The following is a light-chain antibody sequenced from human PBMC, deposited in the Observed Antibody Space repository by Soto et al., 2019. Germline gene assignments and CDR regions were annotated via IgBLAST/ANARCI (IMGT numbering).Light chain of an antibody. CDR1: NIGSKS. Sequence: SYELTQPPSASVAPGKTARITCGGNNIGSKSGHWYQQKPGQAPVLVIYYDSDRPSGIPERFSGSNSGNTATLTISRVEAGDEADYYCQVWDSSSDHVVFGGGTKLTVL. V-gene: IGLV3-21*04. J-gene: IGLJ2*01. CDR2: YDS. CDR3: QVWDSSSDHVV.